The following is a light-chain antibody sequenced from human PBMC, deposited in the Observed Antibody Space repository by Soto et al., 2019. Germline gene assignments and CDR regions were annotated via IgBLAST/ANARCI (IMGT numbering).Light chain of an antibody. CDR3: QQYGSSIT. J-gene: IGKJ1*01. Sequence: EIVLTQSPATLSLSPGDRATLSCRASQSVTSSLAWFQQKPGQAPRLLIYGASSRATGIPDRFSGSGSGTDFTLTISRLEPEDFAVYYCQQYGSSITFGQGTKVDIK. CDR2: GAS. V-gene: IGKV3-20*01. CDR1: QSVTSS.